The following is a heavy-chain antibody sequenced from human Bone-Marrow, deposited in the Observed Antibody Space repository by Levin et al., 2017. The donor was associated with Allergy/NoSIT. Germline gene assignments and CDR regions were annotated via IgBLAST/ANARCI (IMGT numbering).Heavy chain of an antibody. J-gene: IGHJ6*02. Sequence: GESLKISCAASGFTFSSYAMSWVRQAPGKGLEWVSAISGSGGSTYYADSVKGRFTISRDNSKNTLYLQINSLRAEDTAVYYCAKGGPAAPISPYYYYYYGMDVWGQGTTVTVSS. D-gene: IGHD2-2*01. CDR3: AKGGPAAPISPYYYYYYGMDV. CDR1: GFTFSSYA. CDR2: ISGSGGST. V-gene: IGHV3-23*01.